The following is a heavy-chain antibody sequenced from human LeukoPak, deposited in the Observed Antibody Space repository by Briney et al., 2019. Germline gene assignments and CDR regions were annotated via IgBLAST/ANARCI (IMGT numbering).Heavy chain of an antibody. Sequence: ASVKVSCKASGYTFTGYYMHWVRQAPGQGLEWMGRINPNSGGTNYALKFQGRVTMTRDTSISTAYMELSRLRSDDTAVYYCARVTVAGCSSTSCYAFDYWGQGTLVTVSS. J-gene: IGHJ4*02. V-gene: IGHV1-2*02. CDR1: GYTFTGYY. CDR3: ARVTVAGCSSTSCYAFDY. CDR2: INPNSGGT. D-gene: IGHD2-2*01.